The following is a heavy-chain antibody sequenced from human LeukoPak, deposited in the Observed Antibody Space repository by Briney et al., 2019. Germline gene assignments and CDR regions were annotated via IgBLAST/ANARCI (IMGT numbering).Heavy chain of an antibody. CDR2: MNPNSGNT. CDR3: ARGLRIAVAGSGTLGY. J-gene: IGHJ4*02. D-gene: IGHD6-19*01. Sequence: GVSVKVSCKASRYTFTSYDINWVRQATGQGLEWMGWMNPNSGNTGYAQKFQGRVTMTRNTSISTAYMELSSLRSEDTAVYYCARGLRIAVAGSGTLGYWGQGTLVTVSS. CDR1: RYTFTSYD. V-gene: IGHV1-8*01.